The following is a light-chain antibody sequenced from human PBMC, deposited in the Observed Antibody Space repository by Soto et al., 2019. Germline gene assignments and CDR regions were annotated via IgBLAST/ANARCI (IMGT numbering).Light chain of an antibody. V-gene: IGKV3-20*01. CDR2: GAS. CDR1: DSGSDNY. J-gene: IGKJ4*01. CDR3: QQYGSSPLT. Sequence: EIVLTQSPGTLSLSPGERATLSCRASDSGSDNYLAWYQQRSGQAPRLVSYGASSRASAVLDRFSGSGSGADFTLTINRLAPYDFAVYYCQQYGSSPLTVGGGSKVEMK.